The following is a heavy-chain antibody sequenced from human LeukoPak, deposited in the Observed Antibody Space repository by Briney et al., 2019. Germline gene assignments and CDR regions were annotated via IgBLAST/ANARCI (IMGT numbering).Heavy chain of an antibody. CDR3: ARSSDDSDALGYYYMDV. V-gene: IGHV3-7*01. Sequence: GGSLRLSCTVSGFTVSTNSMSWVRQAPGKGLEWVANIKEDGGEKYYVDSVKGRFTISRDNTKNSLYLQMNSLRVEDTAVYYCARSSDDSDALGYYYMDVWGKGITVTVSS. J-gene: IGHJ6*03. CDR1: GFTVSTNS. D-gene: IGHD5-18*01. CDR2: IKEDGGEK.